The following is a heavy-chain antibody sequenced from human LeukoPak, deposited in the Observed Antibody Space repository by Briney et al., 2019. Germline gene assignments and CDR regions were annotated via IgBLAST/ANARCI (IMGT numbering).Heavy chain of an antibody. CDR1: GGSISSYY. V-gene: IGHV4-59*01. Sequence: SETLSLTCTVSGGSISSYYWSWIRQPPGKGLEWIGYIYYSGSTNYNPPLKSRVTISVDTSKNQFSLKLSSVTAADTAVYYCARGGSGYYFSKDAFDIWGQGTMVTVSS. CDR3: ARGGSGYYFSKDAFDI. J-gene: IGHJ3*02. D-gene: IGHD3-22*01. CDR2: IYYSGST.